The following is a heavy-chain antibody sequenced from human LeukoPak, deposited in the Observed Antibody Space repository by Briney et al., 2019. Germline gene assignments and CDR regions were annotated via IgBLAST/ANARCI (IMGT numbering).Heavy chain of an antibody. CDR3: ARDKSGSSLPEYYFDY. CDR2: IPYDGSNK. Sequence: PAGSLRLSCAASGFTFSDYYMSWIRQAPGRVRGWVAVIPYDGSNKYYADSVKGRFTISRDNSKNTLYLQMNSLRAEDTAVYYCARDKSGSSLPEYYFDYWGQGTLVTVSS. D-gene: IGHD1-26*01. CDR1: GFTFSDYY. V-gene: IGHV3-30*03. J-gene: IGHJ4*02.